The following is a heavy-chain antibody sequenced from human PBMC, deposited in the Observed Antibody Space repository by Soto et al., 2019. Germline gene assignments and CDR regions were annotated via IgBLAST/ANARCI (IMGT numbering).Heavy chain of an antibody. CDR1: GDSVSSNSAA. J-gene: IGHJ4*02. D-gene: IGHD3-3*01. CDR3: AIQPYDFWSGYYTTFDY. V-gene: IGHV6-1*01. Sequence: SQTLSLTCAISGDSVSSNSAAWNWIRQSPSRGLEWLGRTYYRYKWYNDYAVSVKSRITINPDTSKNQFSLQLNSVTPEDTAVYYCAIQPYDFWSGYYTTFDYWGQGTLVTVSS. CDR2: TYYRYKWYN.